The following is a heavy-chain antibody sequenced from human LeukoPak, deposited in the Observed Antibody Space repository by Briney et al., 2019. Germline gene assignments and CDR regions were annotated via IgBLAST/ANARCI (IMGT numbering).Heavy chain of an antibody. D-gene: IGHD4-17*01. CDR3: AKGGATVIDY. J-gene: IGHJ4*02. V-gene: IGHV3-74*01. CDR2: INSEGSST. Sequence: GGPPRLSCAASGFTFSNYWMHWVRQAPGKGLVWVSRINSEGSSTTSADSVKGRFTISRDNAKNTLYLQMNSLRAEDTAVYYCAKGGATVIDYWGQGTLVTVSS. CDR1: GFTFSNYW.